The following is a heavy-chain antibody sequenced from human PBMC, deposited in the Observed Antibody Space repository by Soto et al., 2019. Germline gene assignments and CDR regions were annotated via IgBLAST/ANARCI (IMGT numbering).Heavy chain of an antibody. Sequence: SETLSLTCAVSGDSISGGGFSWNWIRQSPGKGLEWIGYIYPSGTSYYNPSLKSRVTISVDRSQNQFSLRLSSMTAADPAVYYCARGHDFGSGSTDWGHGAVVTVYS. CDR1: GDSISGGGFS. CDR3: ARGHDFGSGSTD. J-gene: IGHJ4*01. CDR2: IYPSGTS. V-gene: IGHV4-30-2*06. D-gene: IGHD3-10*01.